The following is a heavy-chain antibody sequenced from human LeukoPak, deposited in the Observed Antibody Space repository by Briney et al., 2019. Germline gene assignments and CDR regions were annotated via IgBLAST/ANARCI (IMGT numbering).Heavy chain of an antibody. CDR2: LSTSGTIA. V-gene: IGHV3-21*01. CDR1: GSTFNNYA. CDR3: ARDPQGSGTLLIY. Sequence: GGSLRLSCAASGSTFNNYAFIWVRQAPGKGLQWVSTLSTSGTIAYYTDSVKGRFTVSRDNAKNSLYLQMNSLRAEDTAVYYCARDPQGSGTLLIYWGQGTLVTVSS. D-gene: IGHD3-10*01. J-gene: IGHJ4*02.